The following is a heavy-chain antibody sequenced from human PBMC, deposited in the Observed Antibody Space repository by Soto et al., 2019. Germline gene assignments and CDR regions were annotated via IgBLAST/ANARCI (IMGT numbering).Heavy chain of an antibody. D-gene: IGHD3-9*01. CDR3: ARAAGRYDILTGYYAFDI. V-gene: IGHV3-11*01. CDR2: ISSSGSTI. Sequence: GGSLRLSCAASGFTFSDYYMSWIRQALGKGLEWVSYISSSGSTIYYADSVKGRFTISRDNAKNSLYLQMNSLRAEDTAVYYCARAAGRYDILTGYYAFDIWGQGTMVTVSS. CDR1: GFTFSDYY. J-gene: IGHJ3*02.